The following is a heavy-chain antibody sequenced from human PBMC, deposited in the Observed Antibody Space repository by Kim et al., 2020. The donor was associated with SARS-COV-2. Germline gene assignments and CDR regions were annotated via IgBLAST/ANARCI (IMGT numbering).Heavy chain of an antibody. J-gene: IGHJ4*02. CDR3: SRGRDGDGNWGVGY. Sequence: ASVKVSCKASGYTFTDYYMHWVRQAPGQGLEWMGWINPNTSDTNYGETFQGRVSMTRDTSISTAFMELTRLRSDDTAVYYCSRGRDGDGNWGVGYWGQGTLVTVSS. V-gene: IGHV1-2*02. D-gene: IGHD7-27*01. CDR2: INPNTSDT. CDR1: GYTFTDYY.